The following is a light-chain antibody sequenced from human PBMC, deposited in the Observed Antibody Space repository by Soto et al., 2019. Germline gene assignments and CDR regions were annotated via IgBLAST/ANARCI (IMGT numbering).Light chain of an antibody. CDR3: SSFAGSDTHV. CDR2: DVT. Sequence: QSALTQPRSVSGSPGQAVTFSCTGTNSDVGGYDYVSWYQQLPGEAPKLIIYDVTKRPSGVPNRFSGSKSGNTASLTISGLQAEDEADYFCSSFAGSDTHVFGSGTKLTVL. CDR1: NSDVGGYDY. J-gene: IGLJ1*01. V-gene: IGLV2-11*01.